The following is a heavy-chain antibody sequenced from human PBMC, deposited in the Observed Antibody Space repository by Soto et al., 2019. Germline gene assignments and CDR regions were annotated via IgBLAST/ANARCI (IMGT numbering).Heavy chain of an antibody. J-gene: IGHJ6*03. CDR1: GFTFSDYY. V-gene: IGHV3-11*01. Sequence: GGTLRLSYAASGFTFSDYYMSWIRRAPGKGLEWVSYISSGSSTIYYRDSVRGRFTISRDNAKNSLYLQMNSLKDEDTAVYYCARGGVDDYHYHYYMDVWGKGTTVTVSS. D-gene: IGHD2-8*02. CDR2: ISSGSSTI. CDR3: ARGGVDDYHYHYYMDV.